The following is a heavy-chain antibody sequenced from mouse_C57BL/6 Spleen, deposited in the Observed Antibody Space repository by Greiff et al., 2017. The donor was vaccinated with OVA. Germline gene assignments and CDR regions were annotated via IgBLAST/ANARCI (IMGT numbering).Heavy chain of an antibody. CDR1: GYTFTSYW. CDR3: AREDDSNDDYAMDY. D-gene: IGHD2-12*01. Sequence: VQLQQPGAELVKPGASVKLSCKASGYTFTSYWLPWVKQRPGRGLEWIGRIDPNSGGTKYNEKFKSKATLTVDKPSSTAYMQLSSWTSEDSAVYYCAREDDSNDDYAMDYGGQGTSVTASS. CDR2: IDPNSGGT. J-gene: IGHJ4*01. V-gene: IGHV1-72*01.